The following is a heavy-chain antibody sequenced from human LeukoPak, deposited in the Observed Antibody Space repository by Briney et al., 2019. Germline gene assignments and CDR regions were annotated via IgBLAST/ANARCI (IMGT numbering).Heavy chain of an antibody. V-gene: IGHV1-2*02. J-gene: IGHJ4*02. CDR2: INPNSGGT. Sequence: ASVKVSCKASGYTFTGYYMHWVRQAPGQGLEWMGWINPNSGGTNYAQKFQGRVTMTRDTSISTAYMELSRLRSDDTAVYYCARATYRVGATTPDYWGQGTLVTVSS. CDR1: GYTFTGYY. D-gene: IGHD1-26*01. CDR3: ARATYRVGATTPDY.